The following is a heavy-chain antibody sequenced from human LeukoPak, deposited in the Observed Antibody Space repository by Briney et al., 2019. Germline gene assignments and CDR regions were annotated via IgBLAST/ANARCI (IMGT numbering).Heavy chain of an antibody. Sequence: GGSLRLSCAASGFTFSSYAMSWVRQAPGKGLEWVSAISGSGGSTYYADSVKGRFTISRDNSKNTLYLQMNSLRAEDTAVYYCAKDLTGPIISFSGSYYGGFRTFWGQGTLVTVSS. D-gene: IGHD1-26*01. CDR1: GFTFSSYA. CDR3: AKDLTGPIISFSGSYYGGFRTF. CDR2: ISGSGGST. J-gene: IGHJ4*02. V-gene: IGHV3-23*01.